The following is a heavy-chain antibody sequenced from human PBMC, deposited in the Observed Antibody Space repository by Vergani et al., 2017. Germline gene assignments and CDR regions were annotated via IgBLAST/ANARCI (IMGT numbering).Heavy chain of an antibody. V-gene: IGHV4-34*01. CDR1: GGSFSGYY. J-gene: IGHJ4*02. Sequence: QVQLQQWGAGLLKPSETLSLTCAVYGGSFSGYYWSWIRQPPGKGLEWIGEINHSGRTNYNPSLKSRVTRSVDTSKNQFSLKLSSVTAADTAVDYCARRPTYYYGSVSYYIPGYFDYWGQGTLVTVSS. D-gene: IGHD3-10*01. CDR3: ARRPTYYYGSVSYYIPGYFDY. CDR2: INHSGRT.